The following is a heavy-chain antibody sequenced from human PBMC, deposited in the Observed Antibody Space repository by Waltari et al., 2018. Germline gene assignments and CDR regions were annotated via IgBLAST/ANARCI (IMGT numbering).Heavy chain of an antibody. CDR2: INYSGST. D-gene: IGHD6-6*01. CDR3: VREWSSSSSWFDP. V-gene: IGHV4-39*07. J-gene: IGHJ5*02. CDR1: GGSIGRNTFY. Sequence: QVQLQESGPGLVKSSETLSLTCTVSGGSIGRNTFYWAWIRQPPGKRMEWMASINYSGSTYYMPSLKSRVTISVGTSRNQLSLRLTSVTAADTAVYFCVREWSSSSSWFDPWGQGTLVTVSS.